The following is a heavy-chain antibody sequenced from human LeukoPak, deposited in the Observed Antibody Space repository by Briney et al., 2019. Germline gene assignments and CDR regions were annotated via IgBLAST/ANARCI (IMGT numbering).Heavy chain of an antibody. D-gene: IGHD3-9*01. CDR2: ISGSGGST. V-gene: IGHV3-23*01. CDR3: AENVRYFDVY. CDR1: GFTLSSYA. Sequence: GGSLRLSCAASGFTLSSYAMSWVRQAPGKGLEWVSAISGSGGSTYYADSVKGRFTISRDNSKNTLYLQMNSLRADDTALYYFAENVRYFDVYWGQGTLVTVSS. J-gene: IGHJ4*02.